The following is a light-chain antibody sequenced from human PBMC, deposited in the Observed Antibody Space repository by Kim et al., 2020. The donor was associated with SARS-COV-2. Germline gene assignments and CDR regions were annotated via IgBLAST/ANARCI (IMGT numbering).Light chain of an antibody. J-gene: IGLJ7*01. V-gene: IGLV1-51*01. CDR3: ATWDSSLTAAV. Sequence: QSVLTQPPSVSAAPGQKVTISCSGSSSNIGSNFVSWYQQIPGTAPKLLIYDNSQRPSEIPDRFSGSRSGTSATLGITGLQTADEADYYCATWDSSLTAAVFGGGTQLTVL. CDR1: SSNIGSNF. CDR2: DNS.